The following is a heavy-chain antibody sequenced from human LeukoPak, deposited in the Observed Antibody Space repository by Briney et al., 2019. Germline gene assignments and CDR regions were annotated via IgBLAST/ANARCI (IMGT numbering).Heavy chain of an antibody. J-gene: IGHJ4*02. CDR3: AMIKEG. CDR1: GFSSSDYT. V-gene: IGHV3-21*01. D-gene: IGHD3-22*01. CDR2: INSGGNYI. Sequence: GSLRLSCAASGFSSSDYTMNWVRQAPGKGLEWVSSINSGGNYIYYSDSVKGRFTISRDSAEDSLYLQMNSLRAEDTAVYYCAMIKEGWGQGTLVTVSS.